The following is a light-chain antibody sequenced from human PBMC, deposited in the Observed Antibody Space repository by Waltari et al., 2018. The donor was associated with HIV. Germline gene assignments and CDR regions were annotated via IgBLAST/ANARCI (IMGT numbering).Light chain of an antibody. V-gene: IGLV2-14*01. J-gene: IGLJ3*02. CDR3: ASYTANHTVM. CDR2: EVD. Sequence: SALTQPASVSGFPGQSITISCTGADSDFGFYNFVSWYQQHPGKVPKVRLYEVDSRASGVSDRFSCSKSGNTASLTISGLQTEDEADYYCASYTANHTVMFGGGTKVTVL. CDR1: DSDFGFYNF.